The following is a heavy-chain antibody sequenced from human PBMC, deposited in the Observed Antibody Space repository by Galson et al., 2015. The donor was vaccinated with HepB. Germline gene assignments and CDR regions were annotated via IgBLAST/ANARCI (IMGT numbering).Heavy chain of an antibody. J-gene: IGHJ4*02. CDR2: IKQDGSEK. V-gene: IGHV3-7*03. CDR3: AAGRWLVAY. CDR1: RFTFSTYW. D-gene: IGHD6-19*01. Sequence: SLRLSCAVSRFTFSTYWMSWVRQAPGKGLEWVANIKQDGSEKNYVDSVKGRFTISRDNAQNSLYLQMNGLRAEDTALYYCAAGRWLVAYWGQGTLVTVSS.